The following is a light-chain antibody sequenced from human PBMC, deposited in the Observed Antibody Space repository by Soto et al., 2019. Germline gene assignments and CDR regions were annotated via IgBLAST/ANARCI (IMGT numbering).Light chain of an antibody. Sequence: QSALTQPPSASGSPGQSVTISRTGSSSDVGGYNYVSWYQQHPGKAPKLMIYEVSKRPSGVPDRFSGSKSGNTASLTVSGLQAEDEADYYCSSYAGNRDVIFGGGTQLTVL. V-gene: IGLV2-8*01. J-gene: IGLJ2*01. CDR1: SSDVGGYNY. CDR2: EVS. CDR3: SSYAGNRDVI.